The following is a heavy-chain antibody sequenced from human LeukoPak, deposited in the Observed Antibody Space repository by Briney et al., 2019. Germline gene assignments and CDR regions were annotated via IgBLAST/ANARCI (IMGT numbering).Heavy chain of an antibody. CDR1: GFTFSSYA. D-gene: IGHD5-12*01. CDR3: AIDTSDIVATNFDY. CDR2: ISSNGGST. V-gene: IGHV3-64*01. Sequence: PGGSLRLSCAASGFTFSSYAMHWVRQAPGKGLEYVSAISSNGGSTYYANSVKGRFTISRDNSKNTLYLQMGSLRAEDMAVYYCAIDTSDIVATNFDYWGQGTLVTVSS. J-gene: IGHJ4*02.